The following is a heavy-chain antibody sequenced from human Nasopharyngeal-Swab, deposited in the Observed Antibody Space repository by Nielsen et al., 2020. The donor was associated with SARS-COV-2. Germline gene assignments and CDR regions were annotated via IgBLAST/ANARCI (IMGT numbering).Heavy chain of an antibody. CDR1: GLTLTSYS. J-gene: IGHJ4*02. D-gene: IGHD1-26*01. CDR3: AKLAEVGTFFDY. Sequence: GRSLSLSCAASGLTLTSYSMSWVRQAPGKGLEWVSATSGSGGSTYYADSVKGRFTISRDNSKNTLYLQMNSLRAEDTAVYYCAKLAEVGTFFDYWGQGTLVTVSS. CDR2: TSGSGGST. V-gene: IGHV3-23*01.